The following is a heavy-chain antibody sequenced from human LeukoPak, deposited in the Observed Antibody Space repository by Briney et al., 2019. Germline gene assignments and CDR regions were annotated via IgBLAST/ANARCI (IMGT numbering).Heavy chain of an antibody. CDR1: GFTFTTSA. CDR3: AAASNYYDRSNYYSSAMDV. V-gene: IGHV1-58*01. CDR2: IAFDSRNT. J-gene: IGHJ6*02. Sequence: ISVKVSCKASGFTFTTSAVQWVRQARGQRLEWIGWIAFDSRNTNYAQKFQERVTITRDMSTSTVYMDLSSQRSEDTAVYYCAAASNYYDRSNYYSSAMDVWGQGTTVTVS. D-gene: IGHD3-22*01.